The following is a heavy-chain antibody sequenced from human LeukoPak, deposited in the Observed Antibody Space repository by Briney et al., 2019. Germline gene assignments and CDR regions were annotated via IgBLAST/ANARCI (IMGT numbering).Heavy chain of an antibody. V-gene: IGHV3-21*01. CDR1: GFTFSSYS. D-gene: IGHD3-10*01. CDR2: ISSSSSYI. CDR3: ARDLRAMVPGVIHY. J-gene: IGHJ4*02. Sequence: GGSLRLSCAASGFTFSSYSMNWVRQAPGKGLEWVSSISSSSSYIYYADSVKGRFTISRDNAKNSLYLQMNSLRAEDTAVYYCARDLRAMVPGVIHYWGQGTLVTVSS.